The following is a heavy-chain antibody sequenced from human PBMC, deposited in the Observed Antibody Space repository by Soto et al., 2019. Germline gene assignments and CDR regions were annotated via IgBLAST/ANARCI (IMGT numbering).Heavy chain of an antibody. CDR2: ISASGRST. CDR1: GFTFSTFA. V-gene: IGHV3-23*01. J-gene: IGHJ6*02. Sequence: PGGSLRLSCAASGFTFSTFAMSWVRQAPEKGLEWVALISASGRSTYYAASVKGRFTISRDNTKDTLFLQMNSLRAEDTALYYCAKDPPNEKIQPDFGMGVWGQGTTVTVSS. D-gene: IGHD2-2*01. CDR3: AKDPPNEKIQPDFGMGV.